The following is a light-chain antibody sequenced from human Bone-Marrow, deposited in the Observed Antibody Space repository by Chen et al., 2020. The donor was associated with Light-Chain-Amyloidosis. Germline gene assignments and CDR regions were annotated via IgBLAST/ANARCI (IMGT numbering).Light chain of an antibody. CDR3: QVWDRSSDRPV. CDR2: DDS. J-gene: IGLJ3*02. Sequence: YVLTQPSSVSVATGQTATISCGGNNIGSTSVHWYQQTPGQAPLLVVYDDSDRPSGIPERLSGSNSGNTATLTISRVEAGDEADYYCQVWDRSSDRPVFGGGTKLTVL. CDR1: NIGSTS. V-gene: IGLV3-21*02.